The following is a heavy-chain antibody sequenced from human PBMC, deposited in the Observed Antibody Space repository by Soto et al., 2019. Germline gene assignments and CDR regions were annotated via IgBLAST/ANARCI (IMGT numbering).Heavy chain of an antibody. CDR3: ARLGMATINRFAGDFDY. V-gene: IGHV4-39*01. J-gene: IGHJ4*02. CDR1: GGSISSSSYY. D-gene: IGHD5-12*01. CDR2: IYYSGST. Sequence: SETLSLTCTVSGGSISSSSYYWGWIRQPPGKGLEGIGSIYYSGSTYYNPSLKSRVTISVDTSKNQFSLKLSSVTAADTAVYYCARLGMATINRFAGDFDYWGQGTLVTVSS.